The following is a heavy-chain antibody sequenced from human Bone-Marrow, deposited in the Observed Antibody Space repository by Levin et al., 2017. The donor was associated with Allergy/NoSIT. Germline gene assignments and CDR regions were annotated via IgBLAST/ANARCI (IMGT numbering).Heavy chain of an antibody. CDR3: ARDRRDIVVVVAATHDAFDI. CDR1: GFTFSSYS. Sequence: GGSLRLSCAASGFTFSSYSMNWVRQAPGKGLEWVSSISSSSSYIYYADSVKGRFTISRDNAKNSLYLQMNSLRAEDTAVYYCARDRRDIVVVVAATHDAFDIWGQGTMVTVSS. J-gene: IGHJ3*02. V-gene: IGHV3-21*01. CDR2: ISSSSSYI. D-gene: IGHD2-15*01.